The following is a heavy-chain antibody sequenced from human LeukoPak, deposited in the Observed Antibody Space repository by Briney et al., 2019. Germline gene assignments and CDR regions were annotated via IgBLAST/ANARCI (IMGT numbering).Heavy chain of an antibody. Sequence: GGSLRLSCAASGFTFSRYWMHWVRQAPGKGLVWVSRIKSDGSSTSYADSVKGRFTISRDNAKNTLYLQMNSLRAKDTAVYYCARDYRDSSGWYPDYWGQGTLVTVSS. D-gene: IGHD6-19*01. V-gene: IGHV3-74*01. CDR3: ARDYRDSSGWYPDY. CDR1: GFTFSRYW. J-gene: IGHJ4*02. CDR2: IKSDGSST.